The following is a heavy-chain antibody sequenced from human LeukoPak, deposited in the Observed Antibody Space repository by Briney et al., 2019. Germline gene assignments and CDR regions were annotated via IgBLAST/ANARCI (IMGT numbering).Heavy chain of an antibody. CDR2: INHSGST. CDR3: ARGGFYCGGGCYVDY. CDR1: GGSFIPYY. Sequence: SETLSLTCAVYGGSFIPYYWSWIRQPPGKGLEWIGEINHSGSTNYNPSRQGRVTISVDTSKNQFSLKLISVTAADTAVYYCARGGFYCGGGCYVDYWGQGNLVTVSS. D-gene: IGHD2-21*01. J-gene: IGHJ4*02. V-gene: IGHV4-34*01.